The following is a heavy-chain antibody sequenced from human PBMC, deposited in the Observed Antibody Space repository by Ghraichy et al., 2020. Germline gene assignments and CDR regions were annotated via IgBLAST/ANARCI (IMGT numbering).Heavy chain of an antibody. Sequence: GGSLRLSCAASGFPFSTYAMSWVRQAPGKGLEWVSGISGSGGGTNYADSVKGRFSISRDNSKNTLYLQMNSLRAEDTAVYYCAKGTMPIGPRRLDFWGQGTLVIVSS. CDR2: ISGSGGGT. V-gene: IGHV3-23*01. CDR3: AKGTMPIGPRRLDF. D-gene: IGHD6-6*01. CDR1: GFPFSTYA. J-gene: IGHJ4*02.